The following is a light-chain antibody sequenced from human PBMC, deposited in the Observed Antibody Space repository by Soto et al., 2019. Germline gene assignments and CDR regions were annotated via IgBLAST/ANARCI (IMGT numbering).Light chain of an antibody. Sequence: EIVLTQSPGTLSLSPGERATLSCRASQRVANTFLTWYQQKPGQPPRLLIYDASSRATGIPDRFSGSGSGAEFTLTINRLEPEDFAVYYCQHYSGAPPYTFGHGTKLEIK. CDR2: DAS. J-gene: IGKJ2*01. CDR1: QRVANTF. V-gene: IGKV3-20*01. CDR3: QHYSGAPPYT.